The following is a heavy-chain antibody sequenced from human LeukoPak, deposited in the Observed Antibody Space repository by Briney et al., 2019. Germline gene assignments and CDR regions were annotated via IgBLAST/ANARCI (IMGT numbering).Heavy chain of an antibody. J-gene: IGHJ4*02. Sequence: SETLSLTCSVSGASISESVYYWGWIRQPPGKGLEWIGSIYSSGNTDSNPSLKSRVTISVDTSKNQFSLKLSSVTAADTAVYYCARDHRRDSSSWYDYWGQGTLVTVSS. D-gene: IGHD6-13*01. CDR3: ARDHRRDSSSWYDY. CDR1: GASISESVYY. V-gene: IGHV4-39*07. CDR2: IYSSGNT.